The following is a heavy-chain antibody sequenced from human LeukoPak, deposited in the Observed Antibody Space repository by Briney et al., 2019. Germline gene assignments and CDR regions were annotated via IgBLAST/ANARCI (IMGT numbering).Heavy chain of an antibody. J-gene: IGHJ4*02. D-gene: IGHD6-19*01. CDR1: GFIFNNYA. CDR2: ISWNSGSI. CDR3: AKDNRRHYTSGPNPDSLR. Sequence: GGSLRLSCEGSGFIFNNYAMHWVRQPPGKGLEWVSGISWNSGSIDYADSVKGRFTISRDNAKNSLYLQMNSLRVEDTAFYYCAKDNRRHYTSGPNPDSLRWGQGALVTVSS. V-gene: IGHV3-9*01.